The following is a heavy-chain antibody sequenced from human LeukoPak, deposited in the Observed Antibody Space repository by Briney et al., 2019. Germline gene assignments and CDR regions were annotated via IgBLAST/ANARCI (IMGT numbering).Heavy chain of an antibody. CDR1: GFTFSTYA. J-gene: IGHJ5*02. Sequence: PGGSLRLSCAASGFTFSTYAMSWVRQAPGKGLEWVSAISGSGGTTNYADSVKGRFTISRDNSNNTLYLQMNSLRAEDTAVYYCAKEGEYYDFWSTYWEGFDPWGQGTLVTVSS. CDR2: ISGSGGTT. CDR3: AKEGEYYDFWSTYWEGFDP. V-gene: IGHV3-23*01. D-gene: IGHD3-3*01.